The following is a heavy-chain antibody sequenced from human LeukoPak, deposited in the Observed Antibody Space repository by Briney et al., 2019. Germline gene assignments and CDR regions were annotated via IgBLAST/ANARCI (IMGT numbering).Heavy chain of an antibody. Sequence: SETLSLTCTVSGGSISSSSYYWGWIRQPPGKGLEWIGSIYYSGSTYYNPSLKSRVTISVDTSKNQFSLKLSSVTAADTAVYYCASLGVGYYYYMDVWGKGTTVTVSS. CDR3: ASLGVGYYYYMDV. CDR2: IYYSGST. D-gene: IGHD3-3*01. CDR1: GGSISSSSYY. J-gene: IGHJ6*03. V-gene: IGHV4-39*07.